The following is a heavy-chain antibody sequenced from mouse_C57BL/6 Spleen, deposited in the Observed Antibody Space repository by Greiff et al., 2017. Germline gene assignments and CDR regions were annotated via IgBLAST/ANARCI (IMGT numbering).Heavy chain of an antibody. D-gene: IGHD2-5*01. J-gene: IGHJ1*03. CDR3: STIVTTRYFDV. CDR2: IRLKSDNYAT. V-gene: IGHV6-3*01. Sequence: EVKLMESGGGLVQPGGSMKLSCVASGFTFSNYWMNWVRQSPEKGLEWVAQIRLKSDNYATHYAESVKGRFTISRDDSKSSVYLQMNNLRAEDTGIYYCSTIVTTRYFDVWGTGTTVTVSS. CDR1: GFTFSNYW.